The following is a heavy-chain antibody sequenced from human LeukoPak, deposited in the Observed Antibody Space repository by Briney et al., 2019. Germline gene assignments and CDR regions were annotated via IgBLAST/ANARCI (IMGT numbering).Heavy chain of an antibody. Sequence: PGGSLRLSCAASGFTFSDHYMDWVRQAPGKGLEWVGRTRNKANSYTTEYAASVKGRFTISRDDSKNSLYLQMNSLKTEDTAVYYCARVRVEFEWELLDYWGQGTLVTVSS. CDR2: TRNKANSYTT. CDR3: ARVRVEFEWELLDY. CDR1: GFTFSDHY. V-gene: IGHV3-72*01. D-gene: IGHD1-26*01. J-gene: IGHJ4*02.